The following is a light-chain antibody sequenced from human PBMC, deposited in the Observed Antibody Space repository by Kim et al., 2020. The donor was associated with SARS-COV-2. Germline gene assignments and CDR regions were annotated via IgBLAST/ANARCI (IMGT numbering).Light chain of an antibody. CDR1: QNIGNN. J-gene: IGKJ4*01. V-gene: IGKV1-39*01. CDR3: HQSHSTPVT. CDR2: AAS. Sequence: DIQMTQSPSSLSASVGDRVTITCRASQNIGNNLNRYQHKVGKAPKLLIYAASSLHSGVPSRFSGNKSGTDFTLTISSLQPDDVATYFCHQSHSTPVTFGGGTKVDIK.